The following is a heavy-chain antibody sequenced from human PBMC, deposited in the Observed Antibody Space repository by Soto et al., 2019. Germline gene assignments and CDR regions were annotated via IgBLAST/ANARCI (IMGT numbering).Heavy chain of an antibody. J-gene: IGHJ5*02. CDR3: ARLGGPDTMSDP. CDR2: IYYDGSP. V-gene: IGHV4-39*01. Sequence: SETLSLTCRVYGGSINLCCHYWGWIRQPPGKGLEWIASIYYDGSPYYNPSLKGRVTISVDTPRNPFSLKWSSVTAADTAVYYCARLGGPDTMSDPWGPGTLVTVSS. D-gene: IGHD3-10*02. CDR1: GGSINLCCHY.